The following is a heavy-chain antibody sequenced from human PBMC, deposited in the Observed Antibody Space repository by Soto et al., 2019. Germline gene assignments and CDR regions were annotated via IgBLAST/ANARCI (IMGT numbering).Heavy chain of an antibody. V-gene: IGHV3-48*03. D-gene: IGHD3-22*01. CDR2: ISRSGSTI. J-gene: IGHJ4*02. CDR1: GFTFSSYE. Sequence: GGSLRLSCAASGFTFSSYELNLVRQAPGKGLEWVSYISRSGSTIYYADSVKGRFTISRDNAKNSLYLQMNSLRAEDTAVYYCARDPFYYDSSGYGVYWGQGTMVTVSS. CDR3: ARDPFYYDSSGYGVY.